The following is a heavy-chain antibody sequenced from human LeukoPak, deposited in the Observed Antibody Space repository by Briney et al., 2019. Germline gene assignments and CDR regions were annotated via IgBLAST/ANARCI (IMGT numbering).Heavy chain of an antibody. V-gene: IGHV1-2*02. D-gene: IGHD2-2*01. Sequence: ASVKVSCKASGYTFTGYYMHWVRQAPGQGLEWMRWINPNSGGTNYAQKFQGRVTMTRDTSISTAYMELSRLRSDDTAVYYCARVRYCSSTSCFIWFDPWGQGTLVTVSS. CDR3: ARVRYCSSTSCFIWFDP. CDR2: INPNSGGT. CDR1: GYTFTGYY. J-gene: IGHJ5*02.